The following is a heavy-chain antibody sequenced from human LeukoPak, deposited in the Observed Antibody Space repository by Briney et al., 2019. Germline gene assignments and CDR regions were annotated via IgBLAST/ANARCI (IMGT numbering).Heavy chain of an antibody. J-gene: IGHJ4*02. V-gene: IGHV3-15*01. CDR1: GFTFSNAW. Sequence: GGSLRLSCAASGFTFSNAWMSWVRQAPGKGLEWVGRIKSKTDGGTTDYAAPVKGRFTISRDDSKNTLYLQMNSLKTEDTAVYYWTTGFDVWGSCFDYWGQGTLVTVSA. CDR2: IKSKTDGGTT. D-gene: IGHD3-16*01. CDR3: TTGFDVWGSCFDY.